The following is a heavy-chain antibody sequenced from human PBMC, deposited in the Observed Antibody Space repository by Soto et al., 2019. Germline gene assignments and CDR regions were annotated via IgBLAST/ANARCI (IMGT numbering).Heavy chain of an antibody. CDR3: AEITGYVAHMDV. CDR1: GYTFTTHW. D-gene: IGHD6-13*01. Sequence: GESLKISCKGSGYTFTTHWIAWVRQMPGKGLEWMGIIYPGDSDTKYSPSFQGQVTISADKSISTAYLQWSSLKASDTAIYYCAEITGYVAHMDVWGQGTTVTVSS. V-gene: IGHV5-51*01. CDR2: IYPGDSDT. J-gene: IGHJ6*02.